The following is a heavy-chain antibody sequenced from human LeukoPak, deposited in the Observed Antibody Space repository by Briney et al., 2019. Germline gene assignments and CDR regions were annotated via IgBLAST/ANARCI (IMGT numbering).Heavy chain of an antibody. CDR2: INHSGST. CDR1: GGSFSGYY. J-gene: IGHJ4*02. V-gene: IGHV4-34*01. CDR3: ARGLGTPFDY. D-gene: IGHD1-26*01. Sequence: PSETLSLTCAVYGGSFSGYYWSWIRQPPGKGLEWIGEINHSGSTNYNPSLKSRVTISVDTSKNQFSLKLSSVTAADTAVYYCARGLGTPFDYWGRGTLVTVSS.